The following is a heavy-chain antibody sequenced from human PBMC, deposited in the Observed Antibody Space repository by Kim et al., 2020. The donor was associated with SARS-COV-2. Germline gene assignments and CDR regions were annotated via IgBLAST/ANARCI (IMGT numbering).Heavy chain of an antibody. Sequence: GGSLRLSCVASGFTFGTYAMHWVRQAPGKGLGWVAFIPYDGSDKQYADSVKGRFTISRDNSKNTLYLEMNSLRAEDTALYYCAAPAFDIWGRGTMVTVSS. V-gene: IGHV3-30*04. CDR3: AAPAFDI. CDR1: GFTFGTYA. J-gene: IGHJ3*02. CDR2: IPYDGSDK.